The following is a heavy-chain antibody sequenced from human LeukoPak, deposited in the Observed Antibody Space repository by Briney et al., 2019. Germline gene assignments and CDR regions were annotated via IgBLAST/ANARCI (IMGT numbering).Heavy chain of an antibody. Sequence: PETLSLTCSVSGGSIGSSSYYWGWIRQPPGKGLEWIGSIYNSGSTYYNPSLKSRVTVSVDRTKNQFSLKLNSVTAADTAVYYCARHVASYDFDYWGQGTLVTVSS. D-gene: IGHD2-21*01. CDR2: IYNSGST. CDR3: ARHVASYDFDY. V-gene: IGHV4-39*01. J-gene: IGHJ4*02. CDR1: GGSIGSSSYY.